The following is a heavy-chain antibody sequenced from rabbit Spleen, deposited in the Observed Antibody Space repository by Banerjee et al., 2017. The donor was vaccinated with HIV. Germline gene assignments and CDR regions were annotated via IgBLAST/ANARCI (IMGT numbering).Heavy chain of an antibody. Sequence: QEQLEESGGDLVRPEGSLTLACTASGFSFSSSYWICWVRQAPGKGLEWIACINIVTGKSVYASWASGRFIMSRTSLTTVTLQMTSLTAADTATYFCARDLVVVIGWNFNLWGQGTLVTVS. CDR2: INIVTGKS. CDR1: GFSFSSSYW. D-gene: IGHD8-1*01. CDR3: ARDLVVVIGWNFNL. J-gene: IGHJ4*01. V-gene: IGHV1S45*01.